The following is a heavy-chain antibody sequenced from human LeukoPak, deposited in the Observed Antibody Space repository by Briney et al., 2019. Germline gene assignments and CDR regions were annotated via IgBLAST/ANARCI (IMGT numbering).Heavy chain of an antibody. V-gene: IGHV1-2*02. CDR2: INPNSGGT. CDR3: ARDKSLWYSSFQSDAFDI. J-gene: IGHJ3*02. CDR1: GYTFTGYY. D-gene: IGHD6-13*01. Sequence: ASAKVSCKASGYTFTGYYMHWVRQAPGQGLEWMGWINPNSGGTNYAQKFQGRVTMTRDTSISTAYMELSRLRSDDTAVYYCARDKSLWYSSFQSDAFDIWGQGTMVTVSS.